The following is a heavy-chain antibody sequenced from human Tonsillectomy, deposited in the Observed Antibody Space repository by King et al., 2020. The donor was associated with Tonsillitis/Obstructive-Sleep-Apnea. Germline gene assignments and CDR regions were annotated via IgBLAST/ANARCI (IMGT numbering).Heavy chain of an antibody. V-gene: IGHV4-39*01. CDR3: ARPGIAVTGTWAFDI. D-gene: IGHD6-19*01. Sequence: QLQESGPGLVKPSETLSLTCTVSGGSISSSRYYWGWIRQPPGKGLEWIGSIYYSGSTYYHPSLKSRVTMSVDTSKDQFSLKLSSVTAADTAVYYCARPGIAVTGTWAFDIWGQGTMVTVSS. J-gene: IGHJ3*02. CDR2: IYYSGST. CDR1: GGSISSSRYY.